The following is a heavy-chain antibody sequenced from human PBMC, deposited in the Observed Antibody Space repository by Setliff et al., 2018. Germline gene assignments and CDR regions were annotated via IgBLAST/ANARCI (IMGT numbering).Heavy chain of an antibody. V-gene: IGHV5-10-1*01. CDR2: IDPSDSYT. D-gene: IGHD2-15*01. J-gene: IGHJ6*03. CDR3: ARIRRDIVVVVGATPDYYDYMDV. Sequence: GESLKISCKGSGYSFTSCWISWVRQMPGKGLEWMGRIDPSDSYTNYSPSFQGHVTISGDKSISTAYLQWSSLKASDTAMYYCARIRRDIVVVVGATPDYYDYMDVWGKGTTVTAP. CDR1: GYSFTSCW.